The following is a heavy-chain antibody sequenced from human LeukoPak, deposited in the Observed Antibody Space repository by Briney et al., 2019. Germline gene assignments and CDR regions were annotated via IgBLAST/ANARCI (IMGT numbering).Heavy chain of an antibody. CDR1: GFSFSSHG. CDR3: AKMTGGSDAFDI. V-gene: IGHV3-23*01. Sequence: GGSLRLSCAASGFSFSSHGFHWVRQAPGKGLEWISSISGSGSSTYFADSVKGRFTISRDNSKNTLYLQMNSLRAEDTAVYYCAKMTGGSDAFDIWGQGTMVTVSS. D-gene: IGHD3-16*01. J-gene: IGHJ3*02. CDR2: ISGSGSST.